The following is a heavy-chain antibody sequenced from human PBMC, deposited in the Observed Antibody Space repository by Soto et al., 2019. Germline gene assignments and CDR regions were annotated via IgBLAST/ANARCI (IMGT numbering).Heavy chain of an antibody. CDR3: ARALYYYDSSGSLDY. J-gene: IGHJ4*02. V-gene: IGHV3-33*01. Sequence: PGGSLRLSCAASGFTFSSYGMHWVRQAPGKGLEWVAVIWYDGSNKYYADSVKGRFTISRDNSKNTLYLQMNSLRAEDTAVYYCARALYYYDSSGSLDYWGQGTLVTVSS. D-gene: IGHD3-22*01. CDR1: GFTFSSYG. CDR2: IWYDGSNK.